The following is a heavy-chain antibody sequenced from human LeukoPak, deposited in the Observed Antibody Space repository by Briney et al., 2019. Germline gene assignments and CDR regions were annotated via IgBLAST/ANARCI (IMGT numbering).Heavy chain of an antibody. D-gene: IGHD2-2*01. CDR2: IYNSGST. Sequence: PSETLSLTCTVSGGSISSYYWGWIRQPAGKGLEWIGRIYNSGSTNYNPSLKSRVTMSVDTSKNQFSLKLSSVTAADTAVYYCARGIYCSSTSCVPNYYYYYMDVWGKGTTVTVSS. CDR1: GGSISSYY. CDR3: ARGIYCSSTSCVPNYYYYYMDV. J-gene: IGHJ6*03. V-gene: IGHV4-4*07.